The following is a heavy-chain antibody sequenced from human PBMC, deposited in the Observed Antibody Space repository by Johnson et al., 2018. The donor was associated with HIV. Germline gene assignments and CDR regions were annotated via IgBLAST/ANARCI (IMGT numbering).Heavy chain of an antibody. CDR3: ARGGYNWNDFLNDAFDM. J-gene: IGHJ3*02. CDR1: GFSISDYY. V-gene: IGHV3-11*04. D-gene: IGHD1-1*01. Sequence: QVQLVESVVGLVKPGGSLTLSCAASGFSISDYYMSWIRQAPGKGLAWISYIGRSGTTIYYADSVTGLFTISRDNTKNSLYLQMNSLRAEDTAVYYCARGGYNWNDFLNDAFDMWGQGTVVTVSS. CDR2: IGRSGTTI.